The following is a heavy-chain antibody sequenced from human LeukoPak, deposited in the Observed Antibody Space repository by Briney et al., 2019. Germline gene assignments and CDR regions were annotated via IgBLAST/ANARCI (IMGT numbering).Heavy chain of an antibody. D-gene: IGHD2-2*01. Sequence: GRSLRLSCAASGFTFSSYGMHWVRQAPGKGLEWVAVISYDGSNKYYADSVKGRFTISRDNSKNTPYLQMNSLRAEDTAVYYCAKDGRVPAAITAYNWFDPWGQGTLVTISS. V-gene: IGHV3-30*18. CDR1: GFTFSSYG. CDR3: AKDGRVPAAITAYNWFDP. J-gene: IGHJ5*02. CDR2: ISYDGSNK.